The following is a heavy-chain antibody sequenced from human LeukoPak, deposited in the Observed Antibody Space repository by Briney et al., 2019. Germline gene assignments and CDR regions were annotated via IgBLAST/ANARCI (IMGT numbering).Heavy chain of an antibody. Sequence: RASVKVSCKASGGTFSSYAISWVRQAPGQGLEWMGGIIPIFGTANYAQKFQGRVTITADESTSTAYMELSSLRSEDTAVYYCARDLTKSYYYYMDVWGKGTTVTVSS. D-gene: IGHD3-3*01. CDR3: ARDLTKSYYYYMDV. J-gene: IGHJ6*03. V-gene: IGHV1-69*13. CDR1: GGTFSSYA. CDR2: IIPIFGTA.